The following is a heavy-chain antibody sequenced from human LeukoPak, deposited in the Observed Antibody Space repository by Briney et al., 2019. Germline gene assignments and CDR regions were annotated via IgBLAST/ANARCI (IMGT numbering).Heavy chain of an antibody. J-gene: IGHJ6*03. V-gene: IGHV1-69*06. CDR1: GYTFTSYY. CDR2: IIPIFGTA. D-gene: IGHD6-13*01. Sequence: GASVKVSCKASGYTFTSYYMHWVRQAPGQGLEWMGGIIPIFGTANYAQKFQGRVTITADKSTSTAYMELSSLRSEDTAVYYCARSGAAAIGPPSYYYMDVWGKGTTVTVSS. CDR3: ARSGAAAIGPPSYYYMDV.